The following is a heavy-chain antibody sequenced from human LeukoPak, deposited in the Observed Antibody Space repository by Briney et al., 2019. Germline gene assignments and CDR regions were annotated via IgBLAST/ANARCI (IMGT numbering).Heavy chain of an antibody. CDR2: IKHDGSEK. D-gene: IGHD1-14*01. CDR3: ARAGGTSWGDY. CDR1: GFTFSSYW. V-gene: IGHV3-7*03. J-gene: IGHJ4*02. Sequence: GGSLRLSCAASGFTFSSYWMTWVRQPPGKGLEWVANIKHDGSEKNYMDSVKGRFTISRDNAKNSLYLQMNSLRGDDTAMYYCARAGGTSWGDYWGQGSLVTVSS.